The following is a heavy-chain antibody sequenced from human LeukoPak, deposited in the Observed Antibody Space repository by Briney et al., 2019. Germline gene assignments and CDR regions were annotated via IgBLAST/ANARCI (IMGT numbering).Heavy chain of an antibody. CDR3: ARVSHLLTGSYYYYGMDV. J-gene: IGHJ6*04. CDR1: GFTFSSYS. V-gene: IGHV3-21*01. Sequence: GGSLRLSCAASGFTFSSYSMNWVRQAPGKGLEWVSSISSSSSYIYYADSVKGRLTISRDNAKNSLYLQMNSLRAEDTAVYYCARVSHLLTGSYYYYGMDVWGKGTTVTVSS. CDR2: ISSSSSYI. D-gene: IGHD3-9*01.